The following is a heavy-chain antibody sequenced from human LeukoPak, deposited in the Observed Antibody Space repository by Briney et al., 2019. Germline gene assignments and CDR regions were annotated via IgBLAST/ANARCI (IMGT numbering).Heavy chain of an antibody. CDR2: IYYSGST. D-gene: IGHD2-2*02. V-gene: IGHV4-30-4*08. CDR1: GGSISSGDYY. Sequence: PSQTLSLTCTVSGGSISSGDYYWSWIRQPPGKGLEWIGYIYYSGSTNYNPSLKSRVTISVDTSKNQFSLKLSSVTAADTAVYYCARHRAAVVPAAIEEGFDYWGQGTLVTVSS. J-gene: IGHJ4*02. CDR3: ARHRAAVVPAAIEEGFDY.